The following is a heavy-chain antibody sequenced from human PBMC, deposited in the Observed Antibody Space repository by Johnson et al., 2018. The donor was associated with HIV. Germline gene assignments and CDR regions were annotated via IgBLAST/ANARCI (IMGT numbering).Heavy chain of an antibody. CDR1: VFSFGTYA. J-gene: IGHJ3*02. CDR3: ARVSSSSSFDAFDI. D-gene: IGHD6-6*01. CDR2: ISYDGSNK. V-gene: IGHV3-30*14. Sequence: QVQLVESGGGVVQPGRSLRLSCAASVFSFGTYAMHWVRQAPGKGLEWVAVISYDGSNKYYADSVKGRFTISRDNSKNTLYLQMNSLRAEDTAVYYCARVSSSSSFDAFDIWGQGTMVTVSS.